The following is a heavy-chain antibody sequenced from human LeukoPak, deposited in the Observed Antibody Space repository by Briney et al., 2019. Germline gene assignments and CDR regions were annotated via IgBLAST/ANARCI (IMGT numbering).Heavy chain of an antibody. J-gene: IGHJ3*02. CDR3: ARVGATIFAFDI. Sequence: ASVTVSCKASGGTFSSYAISWVRQAPGQGLEWMGGIIPIFGTANYAQKFQGRVTITTDESTSTAYMELSSLRSEDTAVYYCARVGATIFAFDIWSQGTMVTVSS. CDR2: IIPIFGTA. D-gene: IGHD5-12*01. V-gene: IGHV1-69*05. CDR1: GGTFSSYA.